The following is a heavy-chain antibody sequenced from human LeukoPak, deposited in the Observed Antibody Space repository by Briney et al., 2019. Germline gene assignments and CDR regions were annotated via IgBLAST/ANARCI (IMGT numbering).Heavy chain of an antibody. J-gene: IGHJ6*03. V-gene: IGHV3-48*01. CDR2: ISSGSLTI. Sequence: GGSLRLSCATSGFTFSTYNMNWVRQAPGKGLEWISYISSGSLTIYYADSVKGRFPISRDNAKNSLYLQMNSLRAEDTAVYYCARKEWASDYYYMDVWGRGTTVTVSS. D-gene: IGHD2-8*01. CDR1: GFTFSTYN. CDR3: ARKEWASDYYYMDV.